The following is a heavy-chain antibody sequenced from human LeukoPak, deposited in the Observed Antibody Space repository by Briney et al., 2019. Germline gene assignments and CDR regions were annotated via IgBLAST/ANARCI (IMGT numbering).Heavy chain of an antibody. V-gene: IGHV4-31*03. CDR1: GGSISSGGYY. CDR3: AREASYCSSTSCYADY. D-gene: IGHD2-2*01. CDR2: IYYSGST. J-gene: IGHJ4*02. Sequence: SETLSLTCTVSGGSISSGGYYWSWIRQHPGKGLEWIGYIYYSGSTYYNPSLKSRVTISVDTSKNQFSLKLSSVTAADTAVYYCAREASYCSSTSCYADYWGQGTLVTVSS.